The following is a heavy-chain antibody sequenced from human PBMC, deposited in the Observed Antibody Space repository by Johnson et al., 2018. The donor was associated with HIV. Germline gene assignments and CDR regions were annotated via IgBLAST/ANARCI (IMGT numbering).Heavy chain of an antibody. J-gene: IGHJ3*01. CDR1: EFTFSSYW. Sequence: VQLVESGGGLVQPGGSLRLSCAASEFTFSSYWMSWVRQAPGKGLEWVANIKQDGSEKYYVDYVKGRFTISRDNAKNSLYLQVNSLRAEDTAVYYCATVWRNEGRHAFDVWGQGTMVTVSS. D-gene: IGHD1-1*01. CDR3: ATVWRNEGRHAFDV. V-gene: IGHV3-7*03. CDR2: IKQDGSEK.